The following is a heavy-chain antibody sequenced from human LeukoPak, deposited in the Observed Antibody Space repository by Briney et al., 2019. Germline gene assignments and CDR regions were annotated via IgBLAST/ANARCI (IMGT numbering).Heavy chain of an antibody. V-gene: IGHV3-66*04. J-gene: IGHJ5*02. CDR1: GFTVSSNY. CDR2: VYSGGST. CDR3: AKQAARPNWFDP. D-gene: IGHD2-2*02. Sequence: GGSLRLSCAASGFTVSSNYMSWVRQAPGKGLEWVSVVYSGGSTYYADSVKGRFTISRDNSKNTLYLQMNSLRAEDTAVYYCAKQAARPNWFDPWGQGTLVTVSS.